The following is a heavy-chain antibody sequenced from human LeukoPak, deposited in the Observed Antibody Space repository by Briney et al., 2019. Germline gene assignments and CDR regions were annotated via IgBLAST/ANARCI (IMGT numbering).Heavy chain of an antibody. CDR2: IYYSGST. V-gene: IGHV4-30-2*05. Sequence: LRLSCAASGFTFSSYAMSWIRQPPGKGLEWIGYIYYSGSTYYNPSLKSRVTISVDTSKNQFSLKLSSVTAADTAVYYCASGLSFDYWGQGTLVTVSS. CDR3: ASGLSFDY. J-gene: IGHJ4*02. CDR1: GFTFSSYA.